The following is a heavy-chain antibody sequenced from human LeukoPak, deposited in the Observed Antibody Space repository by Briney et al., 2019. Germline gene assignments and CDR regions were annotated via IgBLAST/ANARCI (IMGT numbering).Heavy chain of an antibody. CDR1: GFAFSSYG. V-gene: IGHV3-30*03. D-gene: IGHD6-19*01. Sequence: GRSLRLSCAASGFAFSSYGMHWVRQAPGKGLEWVALISYDGNIKYYADSVKGRFIISRDNSNNMLYLQVNSLRVEDTAVYHCASEFRMGHSGWSGYFQLWGQGTLATVSS. CDR3: ASEFRMGHSGWSGYFQL. J-gene: IGHJ1*01. CDR2: ISYDGNIK.